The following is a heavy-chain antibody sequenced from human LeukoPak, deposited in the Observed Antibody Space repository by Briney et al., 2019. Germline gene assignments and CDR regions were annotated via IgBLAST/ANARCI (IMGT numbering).Heavy chain of an antibody. CDR3: AKHPPPAALLNWFDP. CDR1: GFTFSSYA. Sequence: PGGSLRLSCAASGFTFSSYAMSWVRQAPGKGLEWGSAISGSGGSTYYADSVKGRFTIARDNSKNTLYLQMNSLRAEDTAVYYCAKHPPPAALLNWFDPWGQGTLVTVSS. V-gene: IGHV3-23*01. J-gene: IGHJ5*02. CDR2: ISGSGGST. D-gene: IGHD2-2*01.